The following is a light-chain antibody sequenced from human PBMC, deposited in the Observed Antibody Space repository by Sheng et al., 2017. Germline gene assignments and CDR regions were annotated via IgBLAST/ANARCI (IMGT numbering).Light chain of an antibody. J-gene: IGLJ2*01. CDR2: GNT. CDR3: QSYDRSLTGVV. CDR1: SSNIGANYD. Sequence: QSVLTQPPSVSGAPGQRVTISCTGSSSNIGANYDVQWYQQLPGTAPKLLIYGNTNRPSGVPDRFSGSKSDTSASLAITGLQADDEADYYCQSYDRSLTGVVFGGGTKLTVL. V-gene: IGLV1-40*01.